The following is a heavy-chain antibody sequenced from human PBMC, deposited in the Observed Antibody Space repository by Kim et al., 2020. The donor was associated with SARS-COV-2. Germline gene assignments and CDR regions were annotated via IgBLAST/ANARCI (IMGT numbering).Heavy chain of an antibody. CDR1: GFTFSSYA. Sequence: GGSLRLSCAASGFTFSSYAMHWVRQAPGKGLEWVAVISYDGSNKYYADSVKGRFTISRDNSKNTLYLQMNSLRAEDTAVYYCARDRGATASYYYYGMDVWGQGTTVTVSS. CDR3: ARDRGATASYYYYGMDV. D-gene: IGHD5-12*01. CDR2: ISYDGSNK. V-gene: IGHV3-30-3*01. J-gene: IGHJ6*02.